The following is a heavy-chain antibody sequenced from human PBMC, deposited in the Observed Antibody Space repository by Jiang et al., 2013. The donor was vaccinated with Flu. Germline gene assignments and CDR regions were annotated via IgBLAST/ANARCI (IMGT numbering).Heavy chain of an antibody. Sequence: SGAEVKKPGSSVKVSCKASGGSFSNYVLSWVRQAPGQGLEWMGGIIPMFVTANYAQRFQGRVTITADESTSTAYMELSSLRSEDTAVYYCARGKNYDFWSGPRPISYFDFWGQGSLVTVSS. CDR1: GGSFSNYV. D-gene: IGHD3-3*01. CDR3: ARGKNYDFWSGPRPISYFDF. CDR2: IIPMFVTA. J-gene: IGHJ4*02. V-gene: IGHV1-69*01.